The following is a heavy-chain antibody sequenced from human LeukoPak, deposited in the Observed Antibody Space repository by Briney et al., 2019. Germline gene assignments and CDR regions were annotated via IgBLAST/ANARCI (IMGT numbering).Heavy chain of an antibody. J-gene: IGHJ4*02. CDR1: GITVSSNY. D-gene: IGHD3-9*01. CDR2: IYSGGAT. V-gene: IGHV3-66*04. Sequence: GGSLRLSCAASGITVSSNYMSWVRQAPGKGLEWVSIIYSGGATYYADSVKGRFTISRENSKNTLWLQMNSLRAEDTAVYYCARLHYDVLTGPFDYWGQGTLVTVSS. CDR3: ARLHYDVLTGPFDY.